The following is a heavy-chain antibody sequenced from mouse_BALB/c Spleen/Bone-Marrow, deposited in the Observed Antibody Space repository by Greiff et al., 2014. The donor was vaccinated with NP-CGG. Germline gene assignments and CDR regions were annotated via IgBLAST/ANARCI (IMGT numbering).Heavy chain of an antibody. Sequence: EVKLMESGGGLVQPGGSMKLSCAASGFTFSDAWMDWVRQSPEKGLEWVAEIRNKAHNHATYYAESVKGRFTISGDDSKSSVYLQMNSLRAEDTGIHYCTTYYGNYWGQGTTLTVSS. D-gene: IGHD2-10*01. CDR1: GFTFSDAW. CDR3: TTYYGNY. J-gene: IGHJ2*01. V-gene: IGHV6-6*01. CDR2: IRNKAHNHAT.